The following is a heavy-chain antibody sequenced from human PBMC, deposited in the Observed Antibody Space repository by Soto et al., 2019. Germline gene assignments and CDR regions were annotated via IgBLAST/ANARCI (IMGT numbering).Heavy chain of an antibody. CDR1: GITFRSHA. V-gene: IGHV3-23*01. CDR3: ARGATDSCPGRRSFDF. CDR2: ITDTGGDT. J-gene: IGHJ4*02. D-gene: IGHD3-10*01. Sequence: EVQLLESGGDLVQPGGSLRLSCVASGITFRSHAMSWVRQAPGEGLEWVSAITDTGGDTKYADSVRGRFTMSRDNSQKTLYPQLNSLRVEDSALYCCARGATDSCPGRRSFDFWGPGTLVTGS.